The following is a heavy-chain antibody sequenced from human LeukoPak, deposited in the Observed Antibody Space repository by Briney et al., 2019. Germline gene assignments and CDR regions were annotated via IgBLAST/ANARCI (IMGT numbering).Heavy chain of an antibody. J-gene: IGHJ4*02. CDR3: AREIRNYYDRSGYFDY. D-gene: IGHD3-22*01. Sequence: SVKVSCKASGGTFISYAISWVRQAPGQGLEWMGGIIPVFGTANYAQKFQGRVTITAEEFTTTAYMELSSLRSEDTAMYYCAREIRNYYDRSGYFDYWGQGTLVTVSS. CDR2: IIPVFGTA. V-gene: IGHV1-69*13. CDR1: GGTFISYA.